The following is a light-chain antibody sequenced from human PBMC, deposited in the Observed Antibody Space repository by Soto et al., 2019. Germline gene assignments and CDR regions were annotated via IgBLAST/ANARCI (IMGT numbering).Light chain of an antibody. V-gene: IGLV2-23*01. Sequence: QSVLTQPASVSGSPGQSITLSCTGTSSDVGSYNLVSWYQQHPGKAPKLMIYEGSKRPSGVSNRFSGSKSGNTASLTISGLQAEDEPDYYCCSYAGSSTFYVFGTGTKLTVL. CDR1: SSDVGSYNL. CDR3: CSYAGSSTFYV. J-gene: IGLJ1*01. CDR2: EGS.